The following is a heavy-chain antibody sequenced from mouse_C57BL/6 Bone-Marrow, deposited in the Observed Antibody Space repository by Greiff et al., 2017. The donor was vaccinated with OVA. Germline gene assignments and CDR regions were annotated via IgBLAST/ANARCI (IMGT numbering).Heavy chain of an antibody. Sequence: EVHLVESEGGLVQPGRSMKLSCTASGFTFSDYYMAWVRQVPEKGLEWVANINYDGSSTYYLDSLKSRFIISRDNAKNILYLQMSSLKSEDTATYYCARVGGYYVDYWGQGTTLTVSS. D-gene: IGHD1-1*02. CDR2: INYDGSST. J-gene: IGHJ2*01. CDR3: ARVGGYYVDY. CDR1: GFTFSDYY. V-gene: IGHV5-16*01.